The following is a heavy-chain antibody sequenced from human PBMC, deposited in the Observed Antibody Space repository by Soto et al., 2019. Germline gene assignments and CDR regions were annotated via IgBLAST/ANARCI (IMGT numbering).Heavy chain of an antibody. CDR3: AAEVPNLEWLLEDYYYGMDV. CDR2: IVVGSGNT. D-gene: IGHD3-3*01. J-gene: IGHJ6*02. CDR1: GFTFTSSA. Sequence: GASVKVSCKASGFTFTSSAVQWVRRARGQRLEWIGWIVVGSGNTNYAQKFQERVTITRDMSTSTAYMELSSLRSEDTAVYYCAAEVPNLEWLLEDYYYGMDVWGQGTTVTVSS. V-gene: IGHV1-58*01.